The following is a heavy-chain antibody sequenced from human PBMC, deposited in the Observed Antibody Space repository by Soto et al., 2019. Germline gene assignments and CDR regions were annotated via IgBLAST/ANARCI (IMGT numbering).Heavy chain of an antibody. Sequence: EVQLVEAGGDLVQPGGSLRLSCVASGFTLSGYWMHWVRQVPGKGLVWVSRISGDGRTTNYADSVKGRFTISRDNAKNTLYLQMDSLRAKDTALYYCTRVIDGRSGLFDYWGQGNLVTVSS. D-gene: IGHD1-26*01. CDR3: TRVIDGRSGLFDY. V-gene: IGHV3-74*01. CDR1: GFTLSGYW. CDR2: ISGDGRTT. J-gene: IGHJ4*02.